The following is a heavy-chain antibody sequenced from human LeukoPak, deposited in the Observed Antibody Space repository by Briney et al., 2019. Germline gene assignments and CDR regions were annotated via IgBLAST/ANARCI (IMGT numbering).Heavy chain of an antibody. D-gene: IGHD3-22*01. J-gene: IGHJ4*02. Sequence: GGSLRLSCVTSGFTFSAYSMNWVRQAPGRGLEWVSSISGTSNYIFYADSVKGRFTISRDNAKNSLYLQMNSLRAEDTAVYYCASDRGYYYDSSGYYDFDYWGQGTLVTVSS. CDR2: ISGTSNYI. CDR1: GFTFSAYS. CDR3: ASDRGYYYDSSGYYDFDY. V-gene: IGHV3-21*01.